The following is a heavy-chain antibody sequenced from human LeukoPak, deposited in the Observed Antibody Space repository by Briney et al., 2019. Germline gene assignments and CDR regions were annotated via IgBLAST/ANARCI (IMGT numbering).Heavy chain of an antibody. V-gene: IGHV3-11*03. CDR3: ARRGTTYCTVDSCHPNWFDP. CDR2: INGSSSDT. CDR1: GFSFSSYA. Sequence: GGSLRLSCAASGFSFSSYAMNWIRQAPGRGLEWISYINGSSSDTKYADSVKGRFTISRDNAKNSLYLLMNSLRAEDTAVYYCARRGTTYCTVDSCHPNWFDPWGQGTLVTVSS. J-gene: IGHJ5*02. D-gene: IGHD2-15*01.